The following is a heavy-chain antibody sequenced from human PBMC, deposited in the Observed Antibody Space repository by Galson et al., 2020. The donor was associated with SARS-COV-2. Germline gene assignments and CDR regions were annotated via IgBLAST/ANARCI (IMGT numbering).Heavy chain of an antibody. CDR3: VKLGSGSDGGRLCDY. CDR2: MYYTGIT. V-gene: IGHV4-39*01. D-gene: IGHD6-19*01. J-gene: IGHJ4*02. CDR1: GDSITSRSSY. Sequence: SETLSLTCTVSGDSITSRSSYWGWIRQPPGAGLEWIVSMYYTGITYYNPSLKSRVTISGDTSRTQFSLKMRSVTAADTAVYYCVKLGSGSDGGRLCDYWGRGALVIVSS.